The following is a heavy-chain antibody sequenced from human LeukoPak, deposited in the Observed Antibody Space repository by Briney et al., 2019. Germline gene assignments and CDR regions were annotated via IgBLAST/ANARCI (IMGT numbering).Heavy chain of an antibody. CDR3: ATASTATGSNGFHY. J-gene: IGHJ4*02. CDR2: IYYSGST. V-gene: IGHV4-61*01. Sequence: SETLSLTCAVSGYSISSGYYWGWIRQPPGKGLEWIGYIYYSGSTNYNPSLKSRVTISVDTSKNQFSLKLSSVTAADTAVYYCATASTATGSNGFHYWGQGTLVTVSS. CDR1: GYSISSGYY. D-gene: IGHD2-8*01.